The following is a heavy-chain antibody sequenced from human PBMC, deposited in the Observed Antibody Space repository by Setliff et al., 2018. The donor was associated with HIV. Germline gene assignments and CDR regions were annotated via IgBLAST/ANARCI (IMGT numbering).Heavy chain of an antibody. CDR1: GFIFDDYA. V-gene: IGHV3-9*03. CDR2: ISWNSGSI. D-gene: IGHD2-15*01. J-gene: IGHJ3*02. Sequence: GGSLRLSCAASGFIFDDYAMHWVRQAPGKGLEWVSGISWNSGSIGYADSVKGRFTISRDNAKNSLYLQMNSLRAEDMALYYCAKDWGGGGADAFDIWGQGTMVTVSS. CDR3: AKDWGGGGADAFDI.